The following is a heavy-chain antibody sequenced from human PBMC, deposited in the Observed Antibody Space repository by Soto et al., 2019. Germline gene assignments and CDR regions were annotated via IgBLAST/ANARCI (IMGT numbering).Heavy chain of an antibody. D-gene: IGHD6-13*01. CDR3: TLGSWSAETFDI. J-gene: IGHJ3*02. CDR1: GGTFSTYT. CDR2: TIPMFDVT. V-gene: IGHV1-69*02. Sequence: QVQLLQSGAEVKKPGSSVKVSCKASGGTFSTYTIIWVQQAPGQGLEWMGRTIPMFDVTNTAQSFQGRVTMTADKSTSTAYLELSTLRSDDTAMYFCTLGSWSAETFDIWGRGTMVTVSS.